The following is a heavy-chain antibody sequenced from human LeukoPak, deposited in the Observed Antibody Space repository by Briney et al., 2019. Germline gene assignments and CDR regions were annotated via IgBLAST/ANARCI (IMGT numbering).Heavy chain of an antibody. CDR3: ARVRYNWNSIADI. CDR1: GGSISSYY. V-gene: IGHV4-4*09. D-gene: IGHD1-7*01. J-gene: IGHJ3*02. CDR2: IYTSGST. Sequence: SETLSLTCTVSGGSISSYYWSWIRQPPGKGLEWIGYIYTSGSTNYNPSLKSRVTISVDTSKNQFSLKLSSVTAADTAVYYCARVRYNWNSIADIWGQGTMVTVSS.